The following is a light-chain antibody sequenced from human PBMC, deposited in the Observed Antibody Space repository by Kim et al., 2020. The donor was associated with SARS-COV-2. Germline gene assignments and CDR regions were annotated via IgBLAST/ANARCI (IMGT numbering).Light chain of an antibody. CDR3: QQYGSSPPVT. V-gene: IGKV3-20*01. Sequence: PGERAPLPCRASLSVSSSYLAWYQQKPGQAPRLLIYGASSRATGIPDRFSGSGSGTDFTLTISRLEPEDFAVYYCQQYGSSPPVTFGGGTKVDIK. J-gene: IGKJ4*01. CDR2: GAS. CDR1: LSVSSSY.